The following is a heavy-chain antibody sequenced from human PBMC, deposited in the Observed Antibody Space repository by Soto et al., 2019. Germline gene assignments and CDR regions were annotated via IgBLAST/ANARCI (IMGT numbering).Heavy chain of an antibody. Sequence: PSETLSVTCTVSGGSISSYYWSWIRQPPGKGLEWIGYIYYSGSTNYNPSLKSRVTISVDTSKNQFSLKLSSVTAADTAVYYCARCLEDSCNGFDPWGQGTLVTVSS. CDR2: IYYSGST. V-gene: IGHV4-59*01. D-gene: IGHD2-2*01. J-gene: IGHJ5*02. CDR1: GGSISSYY. CDR3: ARCLEDSCNGFDP.